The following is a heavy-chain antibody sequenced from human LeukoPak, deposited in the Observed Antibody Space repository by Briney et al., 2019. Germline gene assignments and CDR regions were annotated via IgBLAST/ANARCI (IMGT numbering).Heavy chain of an antibody. Sequence: GGSLRLSCAASGFTFSSYSMNWVRQAPGKGLEWVSSISSSSSYIYYADSVKGRFTISRDNAKNSLYLQMNSLRAEDTAVYYCARSGGYCSGGSCYSSWFDPWGQGTLVTVSS. CDR2: ISSSSSYI. CDR3: ARSGGYCSGGSCYSSWFDP. J-gene: IGHJ5*02. CDR1: GFTFSSYS. V-gene: IGHV3-21*01. D-gene: IGHD2-15*01.